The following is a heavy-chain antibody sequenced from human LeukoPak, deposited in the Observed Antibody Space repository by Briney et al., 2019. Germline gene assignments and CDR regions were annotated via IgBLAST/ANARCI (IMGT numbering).Heavy chain of an antibody. CDR2: ISYSGST. J-gene: IGHJ6*03. V-gene: IGHV4-59*01. CDR1: GASISKYY. CDR3: ARSFNYYYYYMDV. D-gene: IGHD2/OR15-2a*01. Sequence: PSETLSLTCTVSGASISKYYWNWIRQPPGKGLEWIGYISYSGSTNYNPSLKSRVTISVNTSKNQFSLKLSSVTAADTAVYYCARSFNYYYYYMDVWGEGTTVTVSS.